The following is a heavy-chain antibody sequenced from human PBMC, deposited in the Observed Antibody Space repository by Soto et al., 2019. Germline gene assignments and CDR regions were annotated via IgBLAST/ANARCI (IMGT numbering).Heavy chain of an antibody. CDR3: ARDTSGWSLNGLDV. D-gene: IGHD6-19*01. J-gene: IGHJ6*02. CDR2: INPGGGSA. V-gene: IGHV1-46*01. Sequence: DLEQSGAEVKKPGASVPISCKASGSAITRYYIHWVRQAPGRGLEWMGIINPGGGSASYAQTFQDRVTIDKDTSTGTVYMDLRSLRTEDTAVYYCARDTSGWSLNGLDVWGQGTTVNVSS. CDR1: GSAITRYY.